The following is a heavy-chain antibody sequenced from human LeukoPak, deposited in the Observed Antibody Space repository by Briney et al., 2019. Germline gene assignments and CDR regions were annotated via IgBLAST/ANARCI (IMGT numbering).Heavy chain of an antibody. Sequence: GGSLRLSCAATGFTLSSFWMSWVRHGPGKGLEWVASITPDGGTGLYVDSLEGRFTISRDNAKSTVYLQMNSLREEDTAVYYCARLFGGVTTFDYWGQGALDYWGQGALVTVSS. D-gene: IGHD4-17*01. J-gene: IGHJ4*02. CDR2: ITPDGGTG. CDR1: GFTLSSFW. CDR3: ARLFGGVTTFDYWGQGALDY. V-gene: IGHV3-7*01.